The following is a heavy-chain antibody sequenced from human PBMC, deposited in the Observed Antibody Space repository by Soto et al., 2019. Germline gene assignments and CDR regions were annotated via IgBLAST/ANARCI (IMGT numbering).Heavy chain of an antibody. CDR1: GYTFSSYG. V-gene: IGHV1-3*04. J-gene: IGHJ6*02. D-gene: IGHD3-10*01. CDR2: INTGNGIT. CDR3: ARGRIWDYLMDV. Sequence: ASVKVSCKASGYTFSSYGMHWLRQAPGQRLEWMGWINTGNGITKYAQNFQGRVSITRDTPAPTVYMELRSLRSEDTAVYYCARGRIWDYLMDVWG.